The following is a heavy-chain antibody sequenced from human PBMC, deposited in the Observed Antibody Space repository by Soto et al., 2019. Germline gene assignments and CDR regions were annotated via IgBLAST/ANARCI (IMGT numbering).Heavy chain of an antibody. CDR2: IDWDDDK. V-gene: IGHV2-70*18. J-gene: IGHJ4*02. CDR1: GFSISSYY. CDR3: ARIRRGGSYYFDY. D-gene: IGHD1-26*01. Sequence: TLSLTCTVSGFSISSYYWSWIRQPPGKALEWLALIDWDDDKYYSTSLKTRLTISKDTSKNQVVLTMTNMDPVDTATYYCARIRRGGSYYFDYWGQGTLVTVSS.